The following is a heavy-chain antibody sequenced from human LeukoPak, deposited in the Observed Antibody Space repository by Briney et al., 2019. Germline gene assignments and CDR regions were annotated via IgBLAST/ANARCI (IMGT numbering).Heavy chain of an antibody. Sequence: PGRSLRLSCAASGFTFSSYGMHWVRQAPGMGLEWLSYISASRDITYYADSVKGRFTISRDNAKNSLYLQMNSLRAEDTAVYYCVRGSLASGVVVYYYYYLDVWGKGTTVTVSS. D-gene: IGHD3-3*01. CDR2: ISASRDIT. CDR3: VRGSLASGVVVYYYYYLDV. CDR1: GFTFSSYG. J-gene: IGHJ6*03. V-gene: IGHV3-48*01.